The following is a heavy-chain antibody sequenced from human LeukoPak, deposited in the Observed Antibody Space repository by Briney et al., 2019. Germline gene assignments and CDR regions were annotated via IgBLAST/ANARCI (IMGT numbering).Heavy chain of an antibody. D-gene: IGHD5-18*01. CDR1: GGSINNYY. J-gene: IGHJ4*02. V-gene: IGHV4-59*08. CDR2: IYYSGTT. CDR3: ARQTAKNVDTARFDS. Sequence: PSETLSLSCTISGGSINNYYWSWIRQPPGKGLEWIGYIYYSGTTNYSPSLNSRVNISLDTAKNQFSLRLSSVTAADTAVYYCARQTAKNVDTARFDSWGQGTLVTVSS.